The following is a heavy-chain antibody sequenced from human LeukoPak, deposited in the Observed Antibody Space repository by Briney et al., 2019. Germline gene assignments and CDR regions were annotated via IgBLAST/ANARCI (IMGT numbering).Heavy chain of an antibody. CDR3: ARVPPHYDFWSGYSAPDYYYYYGMDV. V-gene: IGHV3-23*01. D-gene: IGHD3-3*01. J-gene: IGHJ6*02. CDR1: GFTFNLYA. CDR2: ISGSGGST. Sequence: GGSLRLSCAASGFTFNLYAMTWVRRAPGKGLEWVSSISGSGGSTYYADSVKGRFTISRDNSKNTLYLQMNSLRAEDTAVYYCARVPPHYDFWSGYSAPDYYYYYGMDVWGQGTTVTVSS.